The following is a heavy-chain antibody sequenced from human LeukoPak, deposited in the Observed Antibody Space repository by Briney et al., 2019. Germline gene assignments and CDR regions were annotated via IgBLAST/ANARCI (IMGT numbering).Heavy chain of an antibody. D-gene: IGHD3-10*01. J-gene: IGHJ5*02. CDR3: AKDRGPITMVRGVIDP. Sequence: PGGSLRLSCAASGFTFSSYGMHWVRQAPGKGLEWVAVIWFDGSNKNYADSVKGRFTISRDNSKNTVYLQMNSLRAEDTAVYYCAKDRGPITMVRGVIDPWGQGTLVTVSS. CDR1: GFTFSSYG. V-gene: IGHV3-33*06. CDR2: IWFDGSNK.